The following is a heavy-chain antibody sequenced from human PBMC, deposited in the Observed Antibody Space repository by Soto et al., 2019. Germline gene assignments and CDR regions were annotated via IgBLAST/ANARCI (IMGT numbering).Heavy chain of an antibody. CDR2: LYHSGTT. V-gene: IGHV4-38-2*02. Sequence: SETLSLTCTVFGYSISSGYYWGWIRQPPGEGLEWIGSLYHSGTTYYNPSLKSRVTIPMDTSENQFSLKLSSVTAADTAVYYCARDLNYYDSSGFHWEAPFDYWGQGTLVTVSS. CDR3: ARDLNYYDSSGFHWEAPFDY. CDR1: GYSISSGYY. J-gene: IGHJ4*02. D-gene: IGHD3-22*01.